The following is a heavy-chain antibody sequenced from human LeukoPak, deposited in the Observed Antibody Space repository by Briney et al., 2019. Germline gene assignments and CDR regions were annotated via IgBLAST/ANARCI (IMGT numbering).Heavy chain of an antibody. CDR1: GGSISGYY. CDR2: IYYSGST. V-gene: IGHV4-59*12. Sequence: SETLSLTCTVSGGSISGYYWSWIRQPPGKGLQWIGYIYYSGSTNYNPSLKSRVTISVDTSKNQFSLKLSSVTAADTAVYYCARARTYYYDSSGYYFDYWGQGTLVTVSS. CDR3: ARARTYYYDSSGYYFDY. J-gene: IGHJ4*02. D-gene: IGHD3-22*01.